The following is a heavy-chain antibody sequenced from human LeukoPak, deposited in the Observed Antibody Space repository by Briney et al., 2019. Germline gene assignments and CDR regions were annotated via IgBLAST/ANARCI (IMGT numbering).Heavy chain of an antibody. Sequence: ASVKVSCKASGYTFTSYAMNWVRQASGQGLEWMGWINTNTGNPTYAQGFTGRFVFSLDASVSTAYLQISSLKAKDTAVYYCARAYYDILTGYYEIDYWGQGTQVTVSS. CDR2: INTNTGNP. D-gene: IGHD3-9*01. V-gene: IGHV7-4-1*02. CDR3: ARAYYDILTGYYEIDY. J-gene: IGHJ4*02. CDR1: GYTFTSYA.